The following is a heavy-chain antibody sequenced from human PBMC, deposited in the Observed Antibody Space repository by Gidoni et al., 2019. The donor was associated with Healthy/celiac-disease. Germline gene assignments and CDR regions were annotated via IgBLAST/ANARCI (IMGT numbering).Heavy chain of an antibody. CDR2: INHSGST. Sequence: YWSWIRQPPGKGLEWIGEINHSGSTNYNPSLKSRVTISVDTSKNQFSLKLSSVTAADTAVYYCARGIVLMVYANNWFDPWGQGTLVTVSS. J-gene: IGHJ5*02. CDR3: ARGIVLMVYANNWFDP. V-gene: IGHV4-34*01. CDR1: Y. D-gene: IGHD2-8*01.